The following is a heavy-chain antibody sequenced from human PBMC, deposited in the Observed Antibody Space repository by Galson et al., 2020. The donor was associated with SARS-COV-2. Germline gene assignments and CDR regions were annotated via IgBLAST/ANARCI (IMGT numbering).Heavy chain of an antibody. CDR2: LSHSGTT. CDR3: ARVHYGECAPEAFDT. V-gene: IGHV4-30-2*01. J-gene: IGHJ3*02. D-gene: IGHD2-8*01. Sequence: SETLSLTCAVSGSSISSGGYSWTWIRQPPGKGLEWIGYLSHSGTTYYNPSPKSRVPISVDRSKNQFSLRLCAVAATDTAVYYCARVHYGECAPEAFDTWGQETLVTVPS. CDR1: GSSISSGGYS.